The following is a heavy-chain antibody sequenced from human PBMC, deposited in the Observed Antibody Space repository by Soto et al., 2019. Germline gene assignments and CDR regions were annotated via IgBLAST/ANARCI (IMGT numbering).Heavy chain of an antibody. D-gene: IGHD2-2*01. J-gene: IGHJ5*02. CDR3: ARGRVDNWFAP. Sequence: SQTLSLTCVISGDSVSTNSGTWNWIRQSPSRGLEWLGRTYYRSKWNNDYAVSVKSRITINPDTSKNQFSLQLNSVTPEDTAIYYCARGRVDNWFAPWGQGTLVTVFS. V-gene: IGHV6-1*01. CDR1: GDSVSTNSGT. CDR2: TYYRSKWNN.